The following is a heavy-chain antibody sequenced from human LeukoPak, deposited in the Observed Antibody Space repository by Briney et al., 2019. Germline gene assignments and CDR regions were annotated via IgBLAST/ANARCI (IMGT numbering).Heavy chain of an antibody. D-gene: IGHD1-1*01. CDR2: INSDGSST. CDR1: GFTFSSYW. V-gene: IGHV3-74*03. J-gene: IGHJ5*02. Sequence: PGGSLRLPCAASGFTFSSYWMHWVRHAPGKGLVWVSRINSDGSSTTYADSDKGRFYLPRDNEKNTVYLQMQSLRPEHSAIYHCARDSTTSETWFDPWGQGALVTVSS. CDR3: ARDSTTSETWFDP.